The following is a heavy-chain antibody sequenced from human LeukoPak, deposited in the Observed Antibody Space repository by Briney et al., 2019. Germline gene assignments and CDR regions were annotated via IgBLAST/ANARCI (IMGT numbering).Heavy chain of an antibody. J-gene: IGHJ4*02. CDR1: GFTFGDYA. D-gene: IGHD3-10*01. Sequence: PGGSLRLSCTASGFTFGDYAMHWVRQAPGKGLEWVAVISYDGSNKYYADSVKGRFTISRDNSKNTLYLQMNSLRAEDTAVYYCARDSGYYYGSGSNPLDYWGQGTLVTVSS. CDR3: ARDSGYYYGSGSNPLDY. CDR2: ISYDGSNK. V-gene: IGHV3-30-3*01.